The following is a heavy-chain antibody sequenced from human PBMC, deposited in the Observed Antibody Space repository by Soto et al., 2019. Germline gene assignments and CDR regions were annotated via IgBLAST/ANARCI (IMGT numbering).Heavy chain of an antibody. J-gene: IGHJ6*04. CDR3: AAAISHDILTGSGENRLDV. CDR2: IVVGSGNT. Sequence: SAKVSCKASGFTFTSSAVQWLRQARGQRLEWIGWIVVGSGNTNYAQKCQERVTITRDMSTSTAYMELSSLRSEDTAVYCCAAAISHDILTGSGENRLDVWGKGSTVTVSS. V-gene: IGHV1-58*01. CDR1: GFTFTSSA. D-gene: IGHD3-9*01.